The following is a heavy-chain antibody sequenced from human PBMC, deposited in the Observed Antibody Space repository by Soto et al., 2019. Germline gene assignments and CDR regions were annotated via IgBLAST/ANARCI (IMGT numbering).Heavy chain of an antibody. CDR2: ISGSGGST. V-gene: IGHV3-23*01. Sequence: GGSLRLSCAASGFTFSSYAMSWVRQAPGKGLEWVSAISGSGGSTYYADSVKGRFTISRDNSKNTLYLQMNSLRAEDTAVYYCAKDLGGYSYGYCDYWGQGTLVTVSS. J-gene: IGHJ4*02. CDR3: AKDLGGYSYGYCDY. CDR1: GFTFSSYA. D-gene: IGHD5-18*01.